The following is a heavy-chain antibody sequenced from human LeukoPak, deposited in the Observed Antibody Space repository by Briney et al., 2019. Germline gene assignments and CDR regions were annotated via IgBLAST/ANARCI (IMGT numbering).Heavy chain of an antibody. D-gene: IGHD1-26*01. V-gene: IGHV3-20*04. CDR2: INWIGGST. CDR3: AREDLVGAIDY. J-gene: IGHJ4*02. Sequence: GGSLRLSCAASGFTFDDYAMSWVRQAPGKGLEWVSGINWIGGSTGYADSVKGRFTISRDNAENSLYLQMNSLRVEDTATYYCAREDLVGAIDYWGQGTLVTVSS. CDR1: GFTFDDYA.